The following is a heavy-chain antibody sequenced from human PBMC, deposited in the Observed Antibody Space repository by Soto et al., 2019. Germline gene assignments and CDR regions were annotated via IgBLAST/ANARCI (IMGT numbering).Heavy chain of an antibody. V-gene: IGHV4-4*07. Sequence: EALSPTSTVSGASIRGFYWSWIRMSAGKGLEWIGRIYATGPTDYNPSLKSRVMMSVDTSKKQFSLKFRSVTAADTAVYHCARDGTKTLRDWFDPWGQGSSVTVSS. CDR3: ARDGTKTLRDWFDP. D-gene: IGHD1-1*01. J-gene: IGHJ5*02. CDR1: GASIRGFY. CDR2: IYATGPT.